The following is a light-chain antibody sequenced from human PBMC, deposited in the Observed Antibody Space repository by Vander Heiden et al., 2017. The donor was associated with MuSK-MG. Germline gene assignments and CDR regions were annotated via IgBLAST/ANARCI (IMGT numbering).Light chain of an antibody. Sequence: DIQMTQSPSSLSVFVGDRVTITCRASQSISSYLNWYQQKPGKAPDLLIYAASSLQSGVPSRFSGSGSGTEFTLTISSRQPEDFATYYCQHRYSIPITLGKGTRMDIK. J-gene: IGKJ5*01. CDR2: AAS. CDR1: QSISSY. CDR3: QHRYSIPIT. V-gene: IGKV1-39*01.